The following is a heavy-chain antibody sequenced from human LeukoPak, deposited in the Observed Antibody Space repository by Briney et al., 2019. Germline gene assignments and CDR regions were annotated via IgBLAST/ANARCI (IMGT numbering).Heavy chain of an antibody. V-gene: IGHV3-21*01. J-gene: IGHJ4*02. CDR2: ISSRSRYM. CDR1: GFTFNNYD. Sequence: PGGSLRLSCAASGFTFNNYDMDWVRQAPGKGLEWVSSISSRSRYMHYADSTQGRFTISRDNAKNSLYLQMDSLRAEDTAVYYCARKSRDYFDYWGQGTLVTVSS. CDR3: ARKSRDYFDY.